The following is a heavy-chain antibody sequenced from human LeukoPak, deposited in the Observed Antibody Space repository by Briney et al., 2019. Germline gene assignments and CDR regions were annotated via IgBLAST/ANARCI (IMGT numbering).Heavy chain of an antibody. CDR2: TYYRSKWYN. Sequence: SQTLSLTCAISGDSVSSNSAAWNWIRQSPSRGLEWLGRTYYRSKWYNDYVVSVKSRITINPDTSKNQFSLQLNSVTPEDTAVYYCAGEELELRDYYYYMDVWGKGTTVTVSS. CDR3: AGEELELRDYYYYMDV. V-gene: IGHV6-1*01. CDR1: GDSVSSNSAA. D-gene: IGHD1-7*01. J-gene: IGHJ6*03.